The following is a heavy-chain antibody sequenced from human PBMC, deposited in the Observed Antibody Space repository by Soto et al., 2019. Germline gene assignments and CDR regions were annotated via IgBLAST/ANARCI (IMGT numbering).Heavy chain of an antibody. CDR3: ARSEYTSGWTGY. CDR1: GYTFTSYA. Sequence: QVQLVQSGAEEKKPGASVKVSCKASGYTFTSYAMHWVRQAPEQRLEWMGWINAGNDNTKYSQKFQGRVTITRDTSASTAYMELSSLRSEDTAVYYCARSEYTSGWTGYWGQGTLVTVSS. D-gene: IGHD6-19*01. CDR2: INAGNDNT. V-gene: IGHV1-3*05. J-gene: IGHJ4*02.